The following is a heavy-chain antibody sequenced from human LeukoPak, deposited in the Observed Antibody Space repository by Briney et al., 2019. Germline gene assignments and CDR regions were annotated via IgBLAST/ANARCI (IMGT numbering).Heavy chain of an antibody. CDR2: ISYGGSNK. V-gene: IGHV3-30*18. D-gene: IGHD3-3*01. CDR1: GFRFSGYW. J-gene: IGHJ4*02. CDR3: AKDQGTYYDFWSGYYTKRVTDY. Sequence: GGSLRLSCAASGFRFSGYWMTWVRQAPGKGLEWVAVISYGGSNKYYADSVKGRFTISRDNSKNTLYLQMNSLRAEDTAVYYCAKDQGTYYDFWSGYYTKRVTDYWGQGTLVTVSS.